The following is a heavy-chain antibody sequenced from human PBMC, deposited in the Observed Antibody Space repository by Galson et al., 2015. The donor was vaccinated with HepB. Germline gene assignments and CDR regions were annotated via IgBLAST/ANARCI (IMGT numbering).Heavy chain of an antibody. CDR1: GFTFNSYE. J-gene: IGHJ3*02. CDR2: ISSSGGTI. Sequence: SLRLSCAASGFTFNSYEMNWVRQAPGKGLEWVSYISSSGGTIYYADSMKGRFTISRDSFTNTIYLQMDSLRAEDTALYYCASRTRLLGYAFDIWGQGTTVTVSS. V-gene: IGHV3-48*03. D-gene: IGHD2-8*02. CDR3: ASRTRLLGYAFDI.